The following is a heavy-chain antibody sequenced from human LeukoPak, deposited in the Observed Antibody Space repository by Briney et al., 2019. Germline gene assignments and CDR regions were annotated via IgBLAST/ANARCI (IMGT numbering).Heavy chain of an antibody. Sequence: GGSLRLSCAASGFTFSDYYMSWIRQAPGKGLEWVSSISVSGGSTFYADSVKGRFTISRDNSKNTLYLQMNSLTAEDTAVYYCAKLVAAIGGYYFDYWGQGTLVTVSS. V-gene: IGHV3-23*01. CDR1: GFTFSDYY. J-gene: IGHJ4*02. CDR2: ISVSGGST. D-gene: IGHD5-12*01. CDR3: AKLVAAIGGYYFDY.